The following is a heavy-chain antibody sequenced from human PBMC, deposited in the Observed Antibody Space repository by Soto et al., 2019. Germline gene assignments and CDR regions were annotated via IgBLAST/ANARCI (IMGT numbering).Heavy chain of an antibody. CDR1: GGSISSGGYY. CDR2: IYYSGST. CDR3: ARGRGYCSSTSCYPETFWFDP. Sequence: SETLSLTCTVSGGSISSGGYYWSWIRQHPGKGLEWIGYIYYSGSTYYNPSLKSRVTISVDTSKNQFSLKLSSVTAADTAVYYCARGRGYCSSTSCYPETFWFDPWGQGTLVTGLL. D-gene: IGHD2-2*01. J-gene: IGHJ5*02. V-gene: IGHV4-39*01.